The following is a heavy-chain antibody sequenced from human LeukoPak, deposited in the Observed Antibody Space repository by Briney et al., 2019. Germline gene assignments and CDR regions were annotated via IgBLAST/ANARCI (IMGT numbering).Heavy chain of an antibody. J-gene: IGHJ4*02. D-gene: IGHD6-13*01. CDR1: GGSISSSSYY. Sequence: SETLSLTCTVSGGSISSSSYYWGWIRQPPGKGLEWIGSIYYSGSTYYNPSLKSRVTISVDTSKNQFSLKLSSVTAADTAVYYCASSPRGSSSWYGGYWGQGTLVTVSS. CDR3: ASSPRGSSSWYGGY. CDR2: IYYSGST. V-gene: IGHV4-39*07.